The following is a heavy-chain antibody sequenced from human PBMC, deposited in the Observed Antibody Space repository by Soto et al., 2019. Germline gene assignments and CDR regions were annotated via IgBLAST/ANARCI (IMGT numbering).Heavy chain of an antibody. CDR1: GFTFSSYG. CDR2: ISYDGSNK. Sequence: QVQLVESRGGVVQPGRSLRLSCAASGFTFSSYGMHWVRQAPGKGLEWVAVISYDGSNKYYADSVKGRFTISRDNSKNTLYLQMNSLRAEDTAVYYCAKDLLNGYSGYDFYYGMDVWGQGTTVTVSS. J-gene: IGHJ6*02. D-gene: IGHD5-12*01. V-gene: IGHV3-30*18. CDR3: AKDLLNGYSGYDFYYGMDV.